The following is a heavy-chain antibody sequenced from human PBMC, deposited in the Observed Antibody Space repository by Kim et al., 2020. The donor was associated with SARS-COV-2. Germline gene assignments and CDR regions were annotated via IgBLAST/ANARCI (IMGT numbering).Heavy chain of an antibody. V-gene: IGHV3-23*01. CDR3: AKDSRGYYQPFDY. Sequence: GGSLRLSCAASGVTFSNYAMSWVRQAPGKGLEWVSTVSGSGSHTYYADSVKGRFTISRDNSKNTLYVEMSSLRAEDTAIYYCAKDSRGYYQPFDYWGQGTLVTVSS. CDR1: GVTFSNYA. CDR2: VSGSGSHT. J-gene: IGHJ4*02. D-gene: IGHD3-22*01.